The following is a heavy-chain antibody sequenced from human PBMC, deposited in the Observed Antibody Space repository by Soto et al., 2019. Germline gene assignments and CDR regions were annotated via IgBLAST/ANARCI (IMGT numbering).Heavy chain of an antibody. CDR1: GGSISSSNW. CDR2: IYHSGST. V-gene: IGHV4-4*02. J-gene: IGHJ4*02. CDR3: ARDLGRDGYCSSTSCFGDY. D-gene: IGHD2-2*01. Sequence: QVQLQESGPGLVKPSGTLSLTCAVSGGSISSSNWWSWVRQPPGKGLEWIGEIYHSGSTNYNPSLKSRVTISVDKSKNQFSLNLSSVTAADTAVYYCARDLGRDGYCSSTSCFGDYWGQGTLVTVSS.